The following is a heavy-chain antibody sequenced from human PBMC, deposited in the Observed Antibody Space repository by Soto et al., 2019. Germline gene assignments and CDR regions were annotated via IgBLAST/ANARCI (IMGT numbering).Heavy chain of an antibody. CDR1: GFTFSSYG. Sequence: QVQLVESGGGVVQPGRSLRLSCAASGFTFSSYGMHWVRQAPGKRLEGVAVMWYDGSNKYYADSVKGRFTSSRDNSKKTLYLEMNSLRAEDTAVYYCARVGYYDEGWGPYWYFDLWVRGTLVTVST. CDR3: ARVGYYDEGWGPYWYFDL. J-gene: IGHJ2*01. CDR2: MWYDGSNK. D-gene: IGHD3-22*01. V-gene: IGHV3-33*01.